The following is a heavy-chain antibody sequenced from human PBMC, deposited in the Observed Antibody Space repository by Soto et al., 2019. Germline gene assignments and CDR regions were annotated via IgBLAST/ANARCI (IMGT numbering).Heavy chain of an antibody. CDR2: INPNSGGT. CDR3: ARDQSTSAIFGVVTLDY. J-gene: IGHJ4*02. Sequence: ASVKVSCKASGYTFTGYYMHWVRQAPGQGLEWMGWINPNSGGTNYAQKFQGWVTMTRDTSISTAYMELSRLRSDDTAVYYCARDQSTSAIFGVVTLDYCGQGTLVTVSS. V-gene: IGHV1-2*04. CDR1: GYTFTGYY. D-gene: IGHD3-3*01.